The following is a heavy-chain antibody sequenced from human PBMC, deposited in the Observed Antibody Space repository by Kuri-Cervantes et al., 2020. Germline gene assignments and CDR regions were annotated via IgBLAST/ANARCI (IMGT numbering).Heavy chain of an antibody. D-gene: IGHD3-3*01. J-gene: IGHJ6*02. CDR2: IYYSGRT. V-gene: IGHV4-39*07. CDR3: ARGYDFWSGRGGMDV. CDR1: GGSIITTDYY. Sequence: GSLRLSCSVSGGSIITTDYYWGWVRQPPGKGLEWIGSIYYSGRTYSRPSLKSRVTMSVDTSKSQFSLKLSSVTAADTAVYYCARGYDFWSGRGGMDVWGQGTTVTVSS.